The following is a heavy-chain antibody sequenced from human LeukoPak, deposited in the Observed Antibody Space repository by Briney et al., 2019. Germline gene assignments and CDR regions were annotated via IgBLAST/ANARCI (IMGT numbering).Heavy chain of an antibody. Sequence: SETLSLTCAVYGGSFSGYYWSWIRQPPGKGLEWIGEINHSGSTNYNPSLKSRVTISVDPPKNQFSLTLSSVTAADTAVYYCARHSTRGLQLKSWGQGTLVTVSS. D-gene: IGHD5-24*01. CDR3: ARHSTRGLQLKS. CDR2: INHSGST. J-gene: IGHJ5*02. V-gene: IGHV4-34*01. CDR1: GGSFSGYY.